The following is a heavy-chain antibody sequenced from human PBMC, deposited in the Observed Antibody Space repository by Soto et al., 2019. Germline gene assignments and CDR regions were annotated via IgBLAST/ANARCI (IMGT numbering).Heavy chain of an antibody. V-gene: IGHV1-18*01. CDR2: ISAYNGNT. CDR1: GYTLTNYG. J-gene: IGHJ4*02. CDR3: ARFSGSYHGGY. D-gene: IGHD1-26*01. Sequence: QVQLVQSGAEVKKPGASVKVSCKASGYTLTNYGITRVRQAPGQGLEWMGWISAYNGNTKYAQKLQGRVTMTTDTSTIAAYMELRSLRSDDTAVDYCARFSGSYHGGYWGQGTLVTVSS.